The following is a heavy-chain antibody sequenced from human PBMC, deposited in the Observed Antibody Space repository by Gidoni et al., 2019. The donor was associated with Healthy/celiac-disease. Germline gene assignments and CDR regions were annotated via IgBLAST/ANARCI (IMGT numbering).Heavy chain of an antibody. D-gene: IGHD3-3*01. J-gene: IGHJ6*02. CDR2: ISSSGSTI. CDR3: ARITIFGVVTELYYYYGMDV. V-gene: IGHV3-48*03. Sequence: EVQLVESGGGLVQPGGSLRLSCAASGFTFSSYEMNWVRQAPGKGLEWVSYISSSGSTIYYADSVKGRFTISRDNAKNSLYLQMNSLRAEDTAVYYCARITIFGVVTELYYYYGMDVWGQGTTVTVSS. CDR1: GFTFSSYE.